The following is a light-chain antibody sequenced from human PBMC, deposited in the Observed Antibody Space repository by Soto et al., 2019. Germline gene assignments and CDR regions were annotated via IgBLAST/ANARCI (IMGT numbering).Light chain of an antibody. V-gene: IGKV3-15*01. CDR3: QYYNNWPLT. J-gene: IGKJ4*01. CDR1: QSVSDY. Sequence: IVFTQSPATLSLSPGERATLSCRASQSVSDYLAWYQQKPGQAPRLLIYGASTRATGIPARFSGSGSGTEFTLTISSLQSEDFAVYYCQYYNNWPLTFGGGTKVDIK. CDR2: GAS.